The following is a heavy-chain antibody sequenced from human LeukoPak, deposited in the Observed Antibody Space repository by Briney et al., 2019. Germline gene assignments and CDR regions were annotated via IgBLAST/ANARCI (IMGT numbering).Heavy chain of an antibody. CDR1: GNSISSGDNY. J-gene: IGHJ1*01. Sequence: PSQTLSLTCTVSGNSISSGDNYWSWIRQPAGKGLEWIGRIYTSGSTNYNPSLKSRVTISGDTSKNQFSLKLSSVTAADTAVYYCARENDYDLQHWGQGTLVTVSS. D-gene: IGHD4-17*01. V-gene: IGHV4-61*02. CDR3: ARENDYDLQH. CDR2: IYTSGST.